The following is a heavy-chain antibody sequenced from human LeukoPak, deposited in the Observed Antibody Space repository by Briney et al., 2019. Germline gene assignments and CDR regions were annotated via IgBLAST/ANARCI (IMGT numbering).Heavy chain of an antibody. Sequence: GGSPRLSCAASGFTFSSYAMSWVRQAPGKGLEWVANIKQDGSEKYYVDSVKGRFTISRDNAKNSLYLQMNSLRAEDTAVYYCARKEAARRVDYYYYYMDVWGKGTTVTVSS. CDR3: ARKEAARRVDYYYYYMDV. J-gene: IGHJ6*03. CDR1: GFTFSSYA. D-gene: IGHD6-6*01. CDR2: IKQDGSEK. V-gene: IGHV3-7*01.